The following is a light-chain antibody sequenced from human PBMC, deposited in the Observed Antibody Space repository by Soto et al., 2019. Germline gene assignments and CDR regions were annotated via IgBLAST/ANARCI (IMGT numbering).Light chain of an antibody. J-gene: IGKJ5*01. CDR1: QSVSSSY. CDR3: QQYGSSLIT. V-gene: IGKV3-20*01. CDR2: GAS. Sequence: EIVLTQSPGTLSLSPGERVTLSCRASQSVSSSYLAWYQQKPGQAPRLLIYGASSRATGIPDRFSGSGSGTDFTLTISRLEPEDFAVYYCQQYGSSLITFGQGTRLEI.